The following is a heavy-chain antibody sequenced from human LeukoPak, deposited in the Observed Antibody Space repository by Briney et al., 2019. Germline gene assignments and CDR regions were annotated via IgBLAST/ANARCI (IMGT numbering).Heavy chain of an antibody. V-gene: IGHV3-33*01. CDR3: ARAQYQLLARWFDP. J-gene: IGHJ5*02. Sequence: PGRSLRLSCAASGFTFSSYGMHWVRQAPGKGLEWVAVIWYDGSNKYYADSVKGRFTISRDNSKNTLYLQMNSLRAEDTAVYYCARAQYQLLARWFDPWGQGTLVTVSS. D-gene: IGHD2-2*01. CDR2: IWYDGSNK. CDR1: GFTFSSYG.